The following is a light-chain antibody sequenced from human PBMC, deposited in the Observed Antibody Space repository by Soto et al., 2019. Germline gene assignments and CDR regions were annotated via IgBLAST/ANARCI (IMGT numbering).Light chain of an antibody. CDR3: TSYTGSGIHYV. J-gene: IGLJ1*01. CDR2: EVS. V-gene: IGLV2-14*01. Sequence: QSALTQPASVSGSPGQSITISCTGTSSDVGGYNYVSWYQQHPGKAPKLMIYEVSNRPSGVSNRFSGSKSGNTASLTISGPQPEDEADYYCTSYTGSGIHYVFGPGTKLTVL. CDR1: SSDVGGYNY.